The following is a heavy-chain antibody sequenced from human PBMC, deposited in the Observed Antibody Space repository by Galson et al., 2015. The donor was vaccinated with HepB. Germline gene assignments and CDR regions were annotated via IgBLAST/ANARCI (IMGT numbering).Heavy chain of an antibody. J-gene: IGHJ6*03. CDR2: IWYDGSNK. Sequence: SLRLSCAASGFTFSSYGMHWVRQAPGKGLEWVAVIWYDGSNKYYADSVKGRFTISRDNSKNTLYLQMNSLRAEDTAVYYCARDPKDIVVVPGENTLQDYYMDVWGKGTTVTVSS. CDR1: GFTFSSYG. CDR3: ARDPKDIVVVPGENTLQDYYMDV. D-gene: IGHD2-2*01. V-gene: IGHV3-33*01.